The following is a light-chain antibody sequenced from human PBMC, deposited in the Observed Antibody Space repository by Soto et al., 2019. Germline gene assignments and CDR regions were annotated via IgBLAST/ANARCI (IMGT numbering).Light chain of an antibody. CDR1: ISDIGTYNY. CDR3: NSMTISSTSRYV. CDR2: EVN. J-gene: IGLJ1*01. V-gene: IGLV2-14*01. Sequence: QSALTQPAAVSGSPGESITISCTGNISDIGTYNYVSWFQQYSGKAPKLLIYEVNNRPSGVSNRFSGSKSGNSASLTISGLQAEDKADYYCNSMTISSTSRYVFGTGTKLTVL.